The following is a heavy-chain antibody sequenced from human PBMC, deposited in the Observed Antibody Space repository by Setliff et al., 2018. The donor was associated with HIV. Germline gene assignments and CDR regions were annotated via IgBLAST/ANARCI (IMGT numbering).Heavy chain of an antibody. Sequence: SVKVSCKASEGTFSSYAVSWVRQAPGQGLDWMGGIIPMFEIANYAQRFQGRVTITAEESTSIVYLEMSSLRSEDTAVYFCAVDSPRGYNYDCFDTWGQGTLVTVSS. CDR1: EGTFSSYA. D-gene: IGHD5-18*01. CDR3: AVDSPRGYNYDCFDT. J-gene: IGHJ4*02. CDR2: IIPMFEIA. V-gene: IGHV1-69*13.